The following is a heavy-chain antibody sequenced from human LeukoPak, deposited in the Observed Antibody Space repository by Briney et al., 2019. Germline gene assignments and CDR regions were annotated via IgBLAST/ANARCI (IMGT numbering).Heavy chain of an antibody. CDR2: INHSGST. Sequence: PSETLSLTCAVYGGSFSGYYWSWIRQPPGKGLEWIGEINHSGSTNYNPSLKSRVTISVDTSKNQFSLKLSSVTAADTAVYYCARQGYCSSTSCYTAHSSSWHHRFDYWGQGTLVTVSS. V-gene: IGHV4-34*01. CDR1: GGSFSGYY. J-gene: IGHJ4*02. D-gene: IGHD2-2*02. CDR3: ARQGYCSSTSCYTAHSSSWHHRFDY.